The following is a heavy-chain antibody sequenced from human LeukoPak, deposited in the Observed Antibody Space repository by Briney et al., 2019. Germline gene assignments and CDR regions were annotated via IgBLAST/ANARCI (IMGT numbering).Heavy chain of an antibody. CDR1: GGTFSSYA. Sequence: SVKVSCKASGGTFSSYAISWVRQAPGQGLEWMGGIIPIFGTANYAQKFQGRVTITADESTSTAYMELSSLRSEDTAVYYCAVYGDYGLSYYYGMDVWGQGTTVTVSS. V-gene: IGHV1-69*13. D-gene: IGHD4-17*01. J-gene: IGHJ6*02. CDR3: AVYGDYGLSYYYGMDV. CDR2: IIPIFGTA.